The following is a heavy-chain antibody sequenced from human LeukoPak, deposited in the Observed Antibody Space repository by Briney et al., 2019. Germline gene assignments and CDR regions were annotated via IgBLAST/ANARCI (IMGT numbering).Heavy chain of an antibody. J-gene: IGHJ4*02. D-gene: IGHD5-18*01. CDR1: GFTFSTYA. V-gene: IGHV3-23*01. CDR3: AKGATGMAPRGYFDD. Sequence: GGSLRLSCAVSGFTFSTYAMNWVRQAPGKALEWASVISGSGGSTYYADSVKGRFTISRDNSKNTLSLQMNTLTVDRPAGYYFAKGATGMAPRGYFDDWGQGTLVTVSS. CDR2: ISGSGGST.